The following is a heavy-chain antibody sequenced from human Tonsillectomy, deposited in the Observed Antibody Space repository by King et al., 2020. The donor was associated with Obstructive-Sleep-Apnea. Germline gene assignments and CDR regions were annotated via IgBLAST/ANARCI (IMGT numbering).Heavy chain of an antibody. CDR3: ARAQSGYYYGSGRRGVIDY. CDR2: IYYTGST. CDR1: GGSISSGGYY. D-gene: IGHD3-10*01. Sequence: QLQESGPGLVKPSQTLSLTCTVSGGSISSGGYYWSWIRQHPGKGLEWIAYIYYTGSTYYNPSLKPRVTLSVDTSKNPFSLKLSSVTAADTAVYYCARAQSGYYYGSGRRGVIDYWGQGTLVTVSS. J-gene: IGHJ4*02. V-gene: IGHV4-31*03.